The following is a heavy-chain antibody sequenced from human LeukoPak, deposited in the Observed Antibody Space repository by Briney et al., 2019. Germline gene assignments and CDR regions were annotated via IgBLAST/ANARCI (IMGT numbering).Heavy chain of an antibody. V-gene: IGHV1-2*02. CDR1: GYTFTGYY. J-gene: IGHJ4*02. CDR3: ASPVYCSGGSCYSFDY. CDR2: INPNSGGT. Sequence: ASVKVSCKASGYTFTGYYMHWVRQAPGQGLEWMGWINPNSGGTNYAQKFQGRVTMTRDTSISTVYMELSRLRSDDTAVYYCASPVYCSGGSCYSFDYWGQGTLVTVSS. D-gene: IGHD2-15*01.